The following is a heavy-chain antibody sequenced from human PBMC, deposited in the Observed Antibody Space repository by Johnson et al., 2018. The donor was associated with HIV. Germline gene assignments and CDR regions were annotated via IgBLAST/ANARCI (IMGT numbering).Heavy chain of an antibody. Sequence: QVQLVESGGGVVQPGRSLRLSCAASGFTVSSNYMSWVRQAPGKGLEWVAVISYDGSNKYYADSVKGRFTISRDNSKNTLYLQMNSLRAEDTALYYCARVGYSNYGGGAFDIWGQGTMVTVSS. CDR3: ARVGYSNYGGGAFDI. D-gene: IGHD4-11*01. J-gene: IGHJ3*02. CDR1: GFTVSSNY. CDR2: ISYDGSNK. V-gene: IGHV3-30*03.